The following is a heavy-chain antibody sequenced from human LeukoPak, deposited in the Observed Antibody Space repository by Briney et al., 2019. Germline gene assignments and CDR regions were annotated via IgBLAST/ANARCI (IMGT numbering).Heavy chain of an antibody. Sequence: SETLSLTCTVSGGSISSSRYYWGWIRQPPGKGLEWIGNIYYSGSTYYNPSLKSRVTISVDTSKNQVSLTLSSVTAADTAVYYCARPPELYFFDYWGQGTLVTVSS. CDR3: ARPPELYFFDY. CDR1: GGSISSSRYY. V-gene: IGHV4-39*01. CDR2: IYYSGST. J-gene: IGHJ4*02. D-gene: IGHD3-10*01.